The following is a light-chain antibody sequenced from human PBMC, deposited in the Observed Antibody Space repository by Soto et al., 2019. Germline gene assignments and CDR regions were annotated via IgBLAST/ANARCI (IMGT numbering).Light chain of an antibody. Sequence: EVVLTQSPGSLSLSPGERATLSCRASRTVDGNYLAWYHQKPGQPPKLLIHSASTRAPGIPDRFSASGSGTYFTLTISRLEPEDSAVYYCQQYSASPRTFAPGTKVEIK. CDR3: QQYSASPRT. J-gene: IGKJ1*01. CDR2: SAS. V-gene: IGKV3-20*01. CDR1: RTVDGNY.